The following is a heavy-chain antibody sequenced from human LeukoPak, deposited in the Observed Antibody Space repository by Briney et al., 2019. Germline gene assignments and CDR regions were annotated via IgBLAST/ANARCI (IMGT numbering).Heavy chain of an antibody. Sequence: GGSLRLSCAASGFTFSSYSMNWVRQAPGKGLEWVSSISSSSSYINYADSVKGRFTISRDNAKNSLYLQMNSLRAEDTAVYYCAREVVVVPADYFDYWGQGTLVTVSS. CDR1: GFTFSSYS. CDR3: AREVVVVPADYFDY. CDR2: ISSSSSYI. J-gene: IGHJ4*02. D-gene: IGHD2-2*01. V-gene: IGHV3-21*01.